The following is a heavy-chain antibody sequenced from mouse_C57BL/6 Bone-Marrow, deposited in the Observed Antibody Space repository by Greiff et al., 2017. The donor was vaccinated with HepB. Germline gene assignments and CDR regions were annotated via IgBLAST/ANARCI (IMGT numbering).Heavy chain of an antibody. D-gene: IGHD2-5*01. Sequence: EVKLMESGPGLVKPSQSLSLTCSVTGYSITSGYYWNWIRQFPGNKLEWMGYISYDGSNNYNPSLKNRISITRDTSKNQFFLKLNSVTTEDTATYYCARYYSNYPYAMDYWGQGTSVTVSS. CDR1: GYSITSGYY. CDR3: ARYYSNYPYAMDY. V-gene: IGHV3-6*01. J-gene: IGHJ4*01. CDR2: ISYDGSN.